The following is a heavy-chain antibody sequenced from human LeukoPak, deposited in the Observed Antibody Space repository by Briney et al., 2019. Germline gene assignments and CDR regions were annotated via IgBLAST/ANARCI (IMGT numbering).Heavy chain of an antibody. CDR2: IDHSGRT. CDR1: GGSFSGYY. Sequence: PSETLSLTCAVYGGSFSGYYWSWIRQPPGKGLEWIGEIDHSGRTNSNPSLKSRVTISLDTSKNQLSLKLRSVTAADTAVYYCAGHHPRNTVDFWGQGTLVTVSS. V-gene: IGHV4-34*01. J-gene: IGHJ4*02. D-gene: IGHD2-8*02. CDR3: AGHHPRNTVDF.